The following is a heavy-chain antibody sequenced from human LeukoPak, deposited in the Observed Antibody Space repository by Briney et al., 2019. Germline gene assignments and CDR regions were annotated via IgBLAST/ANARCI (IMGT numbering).Heavy chain of an antibody. CDR3: ARDLPPPYDFCSPPDY. CDR1: GYTFSGYY. V-gene: IGHV1-2*02. CDR2: INPNSGST. J-gene: IGHJ4*02. Sequence: ASVKVSCKASGYTFSGYYMHWVRQAPGQGLEWMGWINPNSGSTNYAQKFQGRVTITRDASISTAYMELSRLRSDDTAVYYCARDLPPPYDFCSPPDYWGQGTLVTVSS. D-gene: IGHD3-3*01.